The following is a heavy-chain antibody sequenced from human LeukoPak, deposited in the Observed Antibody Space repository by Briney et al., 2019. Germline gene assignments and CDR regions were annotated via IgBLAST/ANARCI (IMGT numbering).Heavy chain of an antibody. J-gene: IGHJ4*02. CDR3: GGGGILTGYYKEAHYFDY. D-gene: IGHD3-9*01. CDR1: GGSISSGSYY. Sequence: PSQTLSLTCTVSGGSISSGSYYWSWIRQPAGKGLEWIGRIYTSGSTNYNPSLKSRVTISVDTSKNQFSLKLSSVTAADPAVYYCGGGGILTGYYKEAHYFDYWGQGTLVTVSS. V-gene: IGHV4-61*02. CDR2: IYTSGST.